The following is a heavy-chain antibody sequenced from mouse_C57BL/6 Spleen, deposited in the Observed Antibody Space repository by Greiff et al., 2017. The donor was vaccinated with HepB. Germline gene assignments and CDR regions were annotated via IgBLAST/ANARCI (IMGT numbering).Heavy chain of an antibody. CDR1: GYTFTSYW. Sequence: QVLLQQPGAELVKPGASVKLSCKASGYTFTSYWMQWVKQRPGQGLEWIGEIDPSDSYTNYNQKFKGKATLTVDTSSSTAYMQLSSLTSEDSAVYYCARALRRRWGFAYWGQGTLVAVSA. J-gene: IGHJ3*01. D-gene: IGHD3-2*02. V-gene: IGHV1-50*01. CDR2: IDPSDSYT. CDR3: ARALRRRWGFAY.